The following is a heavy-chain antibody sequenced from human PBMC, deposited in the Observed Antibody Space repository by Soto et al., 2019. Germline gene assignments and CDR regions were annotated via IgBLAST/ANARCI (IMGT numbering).Heavy chain of an antibody. V-gene: IGHV4-39*07. D-gene: IGHD3-22*01. CDR1: GVSIHNSHSF. Sequence: SETLSLTCTVSGVSIHNSHSFWGWIRQPPGKGLEWIGDINHSGRVNYSPSLKSRVTISLDTSKNQFSLTLSAVTAADTAMYYCSTRAYDTNGYYRFDPWGQGTLVTVSS. CDR3: STRAYDTNGYYRFDP. CDR2: INHSGRV. J-gene: IGHJ5*01.